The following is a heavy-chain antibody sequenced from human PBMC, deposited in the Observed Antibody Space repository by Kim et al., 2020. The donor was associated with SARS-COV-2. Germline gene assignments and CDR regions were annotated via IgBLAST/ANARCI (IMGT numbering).Heavy chain of an antibody. V-gene: IGHV4-30-2*04. J-gene: IGHJ6*03. CDR3: ARTVTTLFQYYYYYMDV. Sequence: LKSRVTISVDTSKNQFSLKLSSVTAADTAVYYCARTVTTLFQYYYYYMDVWGKGTTVTVSS. D-gene: IGHD4-17*01.